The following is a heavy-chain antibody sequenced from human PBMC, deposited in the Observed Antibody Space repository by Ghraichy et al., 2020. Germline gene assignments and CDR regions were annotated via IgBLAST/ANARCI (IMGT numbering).Heavy chain of an antibody. D-gene: IGHD2-2*01. CDR3: AKDRHQVPAVTTFDY. Sequence: GESLNISCAASGFTFSSYAMSWVRQAPGKGLEWVSAISGSGGSTYYADSVKGRFTISRDNSKNTLYLQMNSLRAEDTAVYYCAKDRHQVPAVTTFDYWGQGTLVTVSS. CDR2: ISGSGGST. J-gene: IGHJ4*02. CDR1: GFTFSSYA. V-gene: IGHV3-23*01.